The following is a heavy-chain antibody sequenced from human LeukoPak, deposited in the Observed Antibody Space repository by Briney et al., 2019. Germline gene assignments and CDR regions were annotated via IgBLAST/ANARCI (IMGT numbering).Heavy chain of an antibody. V-gene: IGHV1-69*05. CDR2: IIPIFGTA. CDR1: GGTFSSYA. J-gene: IGHJ6*03. Sequence: SVKVSCKASGGTFSSYAVSWVRQAPGQGLEWMGGIIPIFGTANYAQKFQGRVTITTDESTSTAYMKLSSLRSEDTAVYYCARGDIVVVPAASRYYYMDVWGKGTTVTVSS. CDR3: ARGDIVVVPAASRYYYMDV. D-gene: IGHD2-2*01.